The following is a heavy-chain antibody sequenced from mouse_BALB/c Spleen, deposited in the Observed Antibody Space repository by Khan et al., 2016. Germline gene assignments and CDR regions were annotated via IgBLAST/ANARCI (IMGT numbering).Heavy chain of an antibody. Sequence: EVELVESGGGLVKPGGSLKLSCAASGFTFSTYAMSWVRQTPEKRLEWVASISSGGTTYYPDSLTGRFTISRANARNILYVQLSRLRSADTAIYYYACCVTTVVDYFDYWGQGTTLTVSS. CDR1: GFTFSTYA. CDR3: ACCVTTVVDYFDY. D-gene: IGHD1-1*01. V-gene: IGHV5-6-5*01. J-gene: IGHJ2*01. CDR2: ISSGGTT.